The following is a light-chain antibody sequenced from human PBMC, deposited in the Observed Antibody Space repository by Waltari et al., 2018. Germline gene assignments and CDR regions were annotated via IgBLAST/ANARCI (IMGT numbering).Light chain of an antibody. CDR1: ERVSNY. V-gene: IGKV3-11*01. CDR3: QQGSILPLT. Sequence: EVVLTQSPVTLSLAAGERATLSCRASERVSNYLAWYQQKPGQSPRPLIFDTSKRATGIPARFSGSGYGTDFTLTINNLEAEDFALYYCQQGSILPLTFGGGTKVEI. CDR2: DTS. J-gene: IGKJ4*01.